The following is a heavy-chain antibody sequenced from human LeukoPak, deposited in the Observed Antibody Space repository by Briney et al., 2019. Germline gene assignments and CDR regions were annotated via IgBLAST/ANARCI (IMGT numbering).Heavy chain of an antibody. D-gene: IGHD6-19*01. CDR1: GFTFSIYA. CDR3: AKATGYSSGWYDY. J-gene: IGHJ4*02. CDR2: IGDTT. Sequence: GGSLRLSCAASGFTFSIYAMSWVRQAPGKGLEWVSAIGDTTYYADSVEGRFTISRDNSKNTLYLQMNSLRAEDAAVYYCAKATGYSSGWYDYWGQGTLVTVSS. V-gene: IGHV3-23*01.